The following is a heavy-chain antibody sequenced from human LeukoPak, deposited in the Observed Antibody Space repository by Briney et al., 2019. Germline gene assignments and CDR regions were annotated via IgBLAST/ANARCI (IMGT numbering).Heavy chain of an antibody. D-gene: IGHD3-10*01. CDR2: ISAFNGNT. CDR3: ARVTIHYYNLYYYMDV. V-gene: IGHV1-18*04. Sequence: ASVKVSCEPAGYTFTDYDLPWVREAPGQELEWIGLISAFNGNTEYAQRFQGRVSLTTDTSTRTAYMELTSLTSDDTAVYYCARVTIHYYNLYYYMDVWGKGTTVTVSS. J-gene: IGHJ6*03. CDR1: GYTFTDYD.